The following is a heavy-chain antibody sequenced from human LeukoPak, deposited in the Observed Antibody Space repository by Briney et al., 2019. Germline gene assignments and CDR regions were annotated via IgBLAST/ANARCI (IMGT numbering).Heavy chain of an antibody. CDR3: ARVTAAAGSLYYYGMDV. V-gene: IGHV4-59*01. J-gene: IGHJ6*02. CDR1: GGSISSYY. Sequence: PSETLSLTCTVSGGSISSYYWGWIRQPPGKGLEWIGYIYCSGSTNYNPSLKSRVTISVETSKNQFSLKLSSVTAADTAVYYCARVTAAAGSLYYYGMDVWGQGTTVTVSS. D-gene: IGHD6-13*01. CDR2: IYCSGST.